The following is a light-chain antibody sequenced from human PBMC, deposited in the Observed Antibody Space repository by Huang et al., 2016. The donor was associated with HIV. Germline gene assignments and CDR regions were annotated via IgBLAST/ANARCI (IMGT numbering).Light chain of an antibody. CDR3: QQYSDWPRT. Sequence: EIVMTQSPATLSVSPGERATLSCRASQSVSSNLAWYQQQPGQAPRLLIYGAFTRATGIPARFSGSGSGTEFTLTISSLQSEDLAVYYCQQYSDWPRTFGQGTKVEMK. CDR2: GAF. V-gene: IGKV3-15*01. CDR1: QSVSSN. J-gene: IGKJ1*01.